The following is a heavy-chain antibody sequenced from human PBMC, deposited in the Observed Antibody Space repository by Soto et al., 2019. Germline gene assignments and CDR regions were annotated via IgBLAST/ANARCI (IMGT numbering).Heavy chain of an antibody. D-gene: IGHD3-22*01. V-gene: IGHV4-30-4*01. Sequence: QVQLQESGPGLVKPSQTLSLTCTVSGGSISSGDYYWSWIRQPPGKGLEGIGYIYYSGSTYYNPSLKSRVTISVDTSKNQFSLKLSSVTAADTAVYYCARDGGRDSSGYDFDYWGQGTLVTVSS. CDR1: GGSISSGDYY. CDR3: ARDGGRDSSGYDFDY. CDR2: IYYSGST. J-gene: IGHJ4*02.